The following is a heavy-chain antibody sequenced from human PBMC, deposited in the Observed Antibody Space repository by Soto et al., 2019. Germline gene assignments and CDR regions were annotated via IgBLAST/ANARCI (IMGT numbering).Heavy chain of an antibody. CDR2: IYHSGST. D-gene: IGHD5-12*01. CDR1: GGSISTDNW. Sequence: QVQLEESGPGLVKPSGTLSLTCAVSGGSISTDNWWSWGRQPPGKGLEWVGEIYHSGSTNYNPSRKSRLTISIDKSKDQFSLDVRSVTAADTAVYYCARGGRWLFDYWGQGTLVNVSS. CDR3: ARGGRWLFDY. J-gene: IGHJ4*02. V-gene: IGHV4-4*02.